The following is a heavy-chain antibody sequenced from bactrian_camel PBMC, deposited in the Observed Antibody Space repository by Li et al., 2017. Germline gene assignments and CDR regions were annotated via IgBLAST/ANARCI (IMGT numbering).Heavy chain of an antibody. CDR3: AAGVLWGGSWYSY. CDR1: EFAFSIYD. V-gene: IGHV3S40*01. J-gene: IGHJ4*01. Sequence: EVQLVESGGGLVQPGGSLRLSCAASEFAFSIYDMCWVRQAPGKGLEWVSVINSGGGSTYYADSVKGRFAISRDNTKNTLYLRMNSLKTEDTAVYYCAAGVLWGGSWYSYWGQGTQVTVS. D-gene: IGHD6*01. CDR2: INSGGGST.